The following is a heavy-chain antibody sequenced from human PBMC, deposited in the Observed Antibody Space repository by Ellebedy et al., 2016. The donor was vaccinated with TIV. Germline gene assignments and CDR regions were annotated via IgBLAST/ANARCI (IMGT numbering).Heavy chain of an antibody. V-gene: IGHV4-59*01. CDR1: GCSLSGFP. CDR2: ISYSGVT. D-gene: IGHD6-13*01. CDR3: AKLGNPAQAAAATGS. Sequence: SETLSLXCTVSGCSLSGFPWSWIRQTPGKGLEWIGYISYSGVTSYNPSFKSRVIISVDTSKNQSSLNLISVTAADTAVYYCAKLGNPAQAAAATGSWGQGTLVTVSS. J-gene: IGHJ5*02.